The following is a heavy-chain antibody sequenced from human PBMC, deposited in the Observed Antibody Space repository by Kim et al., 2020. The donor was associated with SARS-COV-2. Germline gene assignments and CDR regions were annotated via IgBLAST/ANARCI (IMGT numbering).Heavy chain of an antibody. Sequence: AAPVKGRFTISRDDSKNTLYLQMNSLKTEDTAVYYCTTDQHYYGSGSYDYWGQGTLVTVSS. D-gene: IGHD3-10*01. J-gene: IGHJ4*02. V-gene: IGHV3-15*01. CDR3: TTDQHYYGSGSYDY.